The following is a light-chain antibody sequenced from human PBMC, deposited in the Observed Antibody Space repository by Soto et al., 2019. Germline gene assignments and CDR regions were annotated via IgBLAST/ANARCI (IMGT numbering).Light chain of an antibody. CDR2: SNS. CDR3: AAWDDSLKEPV. Sequence: QAVVTQPPSASGTPGQRVTISCSGSSSNIGSNTVNWYQQLPGTAPKLLIYSNSQRPSGVPDRFSGSKSGTSASLAISGLQSEDEADYYYAAWDDSLKEPVFGGGTQLTVL. V-gene: IGLV1-44*01. CDR1: SSNIGSNT. J-gene: IGLJ7*01.